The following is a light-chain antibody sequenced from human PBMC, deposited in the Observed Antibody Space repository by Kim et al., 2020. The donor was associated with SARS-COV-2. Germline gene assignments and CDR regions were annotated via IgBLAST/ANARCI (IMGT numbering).Light chain of an antibody. CDR2: YST. CDR1: NVGSKT. Sequence: APGMTASITCGGNNVGSKTVHWYQQKLGQAPVLVIYYSTDRPSGIPERFSGSNAGNTATLTISRVEAGDEADYFCQVWVTNSNHPVFGGGTKVTVL. J-gene: IGLJ2*01. CDR3: QVWVTNSNHPV. V-gene: IGLV3-21*01.